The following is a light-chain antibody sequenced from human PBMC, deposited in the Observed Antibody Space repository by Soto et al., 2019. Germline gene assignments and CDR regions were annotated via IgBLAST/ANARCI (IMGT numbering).Light chain of an antibody. V-gene: IGKV3-11*01. CDR2: DAS. CDR1: QSVSTY. CDR3: QQRSNWQIT. Sequence: ETVLTQSPATLSLSPXXXXXXXXXASQSVSTYLAWYQQKPGQAPRLLIYDASNRVTGIPARFRGSGSGTDFTLTISRLEPDDFAVYYCQQRSNWQITFGQGTRLEIK. J-gene: IGKJ5*01.